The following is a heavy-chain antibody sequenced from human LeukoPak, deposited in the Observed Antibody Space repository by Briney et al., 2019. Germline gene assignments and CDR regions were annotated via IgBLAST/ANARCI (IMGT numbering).Heavy chain of an antibody. J-gene: IGHJ5*02. CDR2: IYPGDSDT. D-gene: IGHD3-3*01. V-gene: IGHV5-51*01. CDR3: ARQEIRTYYDFWSGSLSWFDP. Sequence: GESLKISCKGSGYSFTSYWIGWARQMPGKGLEWMGIIYPGDSDTRYSPSFQGQVTISADKSISTAYLQWSSLKASDTAMYYCARQEIRTYYDFWSGSLSWFDPWGQGTLVTVSS. CDR1: GYSFTSYW.